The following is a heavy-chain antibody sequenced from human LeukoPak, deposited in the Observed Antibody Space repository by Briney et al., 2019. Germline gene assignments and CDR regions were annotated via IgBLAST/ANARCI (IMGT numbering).Heavy chain of an antibody. V-gene: IGHV3-23*01. CDR1: GFTFSSYA. CDR3: AKGILLVPPGTRYFDY. CDR2: ISGSGGDT. J-gene: IGHJ4*02. Sequence: GGSLRLSCAASGFTFSSYAMSWVRQAPGKGLEWVSTISGSGGDTFYADSVKGRFTISRDNSKNTLYLQMNSPRAEDTAVYYCAKGILLVPPGTRYFDYWGQGTLVTVSS. D-gene: IGHD2-2*01.